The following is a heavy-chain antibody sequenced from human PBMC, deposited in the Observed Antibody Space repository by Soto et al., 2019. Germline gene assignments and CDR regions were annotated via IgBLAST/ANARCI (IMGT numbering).Heavy chain of an antibody. V-gene: IGHV4-34*01. CDR1: GGSFSGYF. D-gene: IGHD6-19*01. CDR2: VNHNGRN. CDR3: ARGGSSDWQVAFDS. J-gene: IGHJ3*01. Sequence: PSETLSLTCAGYGGSFSGYFWNWIRQTPGKGLEWIGKVNHNGRNNYNPSLKSRVTISLDMSKNQISLKLTSVTAADTAVYYCARGGSSDWQVAFDSWGQGTMVIVSS.